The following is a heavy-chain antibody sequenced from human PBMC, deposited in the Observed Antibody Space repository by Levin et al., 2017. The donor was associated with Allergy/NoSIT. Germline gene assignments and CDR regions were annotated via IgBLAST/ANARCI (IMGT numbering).Heavy chain of an antibody. CDR1: GGSFSGYY. CDR3: AEYCSGGSCHYGGRERDAFDI. J-gene: IGHJ3*02. Sequence: SQTLSLTCAVYGGSFSGYYWSWIRQPPGKGLEWIGEINHSGSTNYNPSLKSRVTISVDTSKNQFSLKLSSVTAADTAVYYCAEYCSGGSCHYGGRERDAFDIWGQGTMVTVSS. V-gene: IGHV4-34*01. D-gene: IGHD2-15*01. CDR2: INHSGST.